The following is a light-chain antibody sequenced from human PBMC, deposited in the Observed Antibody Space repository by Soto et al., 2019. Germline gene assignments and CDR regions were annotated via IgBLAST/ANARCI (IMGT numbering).Light chain of an antibody. J-gene: IGKJ1*01. CDR1: QGISSY. V-gene: IGKV1-8*01. CDR2: ATS. Sequence: AIRMPQSPSSLSASTGDRVTITCRASQGISSYLACFQQKPGRPTKLLMSATSTLQSDVPSRFSGSGSGTDFNLTIGCLQTEDLSTYYCQQYYTYTWTVGQATKVDIK. CDR3: QQYYTYTWT.